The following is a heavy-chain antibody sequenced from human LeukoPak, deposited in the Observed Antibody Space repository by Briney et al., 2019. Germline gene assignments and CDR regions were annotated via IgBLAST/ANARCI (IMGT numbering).Heavy chain of an antibody. V-gene: IGHV3-30*04. D-gene: IGHD5-12*01. Sequence: GGSLRLSCAASGFTFSSYAMHWVRQAPGKGLEWVAVISYDGSNKYYADSVKGRFTISRDNSKNTLYLQMNSLRAEDTAVYYCAKGGRPKWPPSVDYWGQGTLVTVSS. J-gene: IGHJ4*02. CDR1: GFTFSSYA. CDR2: ISYDGSNK. CDR3: AKGGRPKWPPSVDY.